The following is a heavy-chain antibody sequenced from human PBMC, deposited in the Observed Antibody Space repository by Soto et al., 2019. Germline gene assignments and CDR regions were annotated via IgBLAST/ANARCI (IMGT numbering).Heavy chain of an antibody. J-gene: IGHJ4*02. D-gene: IGHD3-3*01. CDR3: ASQKSITIFGVVIIRDY. CDR1: GYSFTSYW. V-gene: IGHV5-10-1*01. CDR2: IDPSDSYT. Sequence: GESLKISCKGSGYSFTSYWISWVRQMPGKGLEWMGRIDPSDSYTNYSPSFQGHVTISADKSISTAYLQWSSLKASDTAMYYCASQKSITIFGVVIIRDYWGQGTLVTVSS.